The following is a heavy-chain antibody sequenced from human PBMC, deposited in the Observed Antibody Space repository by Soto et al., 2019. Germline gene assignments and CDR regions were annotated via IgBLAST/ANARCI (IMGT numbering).Heavy chain of an antibody. D-gene: IGHD1-26*01. CDR1: GGTFSSYA. CDR3: ARGPFVSGSYYYPAY. V-gene: IGHV1-69*12. Sequence: QVQLVQSGAEVKKPGSSVKVSCKASGGTFSSYAISWVRQAPGQGLEWMGGIIPIFGTANYAQKFQGRVTIXXDXSXXTAYMELSSLRSEDTAVYYCARGPFVSGSYYYPAYWGQGTLVTVSS. J-gene: IGHJ4*02. CDR2: IIPIFGTA.